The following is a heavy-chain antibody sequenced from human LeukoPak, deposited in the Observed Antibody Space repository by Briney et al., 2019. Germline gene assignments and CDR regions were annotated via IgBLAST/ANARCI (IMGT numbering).Heavy chain of an antibody. Sequence: GGSLRLSCAASDFTFSSYAMSWVRQAPGKGLEWVSAITGAGGSTYYADSVKGRFTISRDNSKNTLHLQMNSLRAEDTAVYFCAKGDHGGNIYRYFDLWGRGNLVTGAS. V-gene: IGHV3-23*01. CDR2: ITGAGGST. J-gene: IGHJ2*01. CDR3: AKGDHGGNIYRYFDL. CDR1: DFTFSSYA. D-gene: IGHD4/OR15-4a*01.